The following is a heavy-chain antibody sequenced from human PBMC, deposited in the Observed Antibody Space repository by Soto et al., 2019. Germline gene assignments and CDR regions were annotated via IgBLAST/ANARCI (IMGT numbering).Heavy chain of an antibody. CDR2: IYYSGST. J-gene: IGHJ4*02. Sequence: SVTMSRTCTVSGGSISSYYCRWIRQPPGKGLEWIGYIYYSGSTNYNPSLKSRVTISVDTSKNQFSLKLSSVTAADTAVYYCAREVGVGATAFDYWGQGTLVTVSS. CDR3: AREVGVGATAFDY. D-gene: IGHD1-26*01. V-gene: IGHV4-59*01. CDR1: GGSISSYY.